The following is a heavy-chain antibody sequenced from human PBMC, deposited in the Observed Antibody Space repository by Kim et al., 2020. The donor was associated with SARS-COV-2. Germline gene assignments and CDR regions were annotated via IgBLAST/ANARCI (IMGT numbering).Heavy chain of an antibody. D-gene: IGHD1-26*01. CDR3: ARVLVGATTGYFDY. Sequence: NPSLKSRVTRSVDTSKNQFSLKLSSVTAADTAVYYCARVLVGATTGYFDYWGQGTLVTVSS. J-gene: IGHJ4*02. V-gene: IGHV4-39*07.